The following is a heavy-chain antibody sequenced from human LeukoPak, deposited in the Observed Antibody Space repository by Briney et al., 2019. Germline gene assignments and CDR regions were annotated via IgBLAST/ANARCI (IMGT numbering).Heavy chain of an antibody. CDR1: GGSISGYY. CDR2: IYYSGNT. J-gene: IGHJ4*02. V-gene: IGHV4-59*01. Sequence: PSETLSLTCTVSGGSISGYYWTWIRQPPGKGLEWIGHIYYSGNTNYNPSLKSRVTISVDLSKNQFSPKMNSVTAADTAVYYCAARIVGTTNYFDYWDQGNLVTVSS. D-gene: IGHD1-26*01. CDR3: AARIVGTTNYFDY.